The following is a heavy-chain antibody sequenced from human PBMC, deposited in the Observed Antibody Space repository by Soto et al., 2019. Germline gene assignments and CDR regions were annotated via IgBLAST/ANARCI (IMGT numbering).Heavy chain of an antibody. J-gene: IGHJ6*01. V-gene: IGHV1-18*04. CDR1: WYPIAGSV. CDR2: ISAYNGNT. Sequence: VWCQAPWYPIAGSVIVWRRQAPGQGHEWMGWISAYNGNTNYAQKLQGRVTMTTDTSTSTAYMELRSLRSDDTDVYYCARADHYYYG. CDR3: ARADHYYYG.